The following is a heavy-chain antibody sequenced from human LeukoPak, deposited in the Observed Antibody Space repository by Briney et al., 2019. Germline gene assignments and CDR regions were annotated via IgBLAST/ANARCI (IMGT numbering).Heavy chain of an antibody. CDR3: AKEDNSWSLDY. CDR1: GFNFSHYW. V-gene: IGHV3-7*01. D-gene: IGHD6-13*01. Sequence: PGGSLRLSCAASGFNFSHYWMSWVRQAPGKGLERVASIKQDGSQKYYGDSVKGRFTISRDNAKNSLYLQMNSLRAEDTSFYYCAKEDNSWSLDYWGQGTLVTVSS. CDR2: IKQDGSQK. J-gene: IGHJ4*02.